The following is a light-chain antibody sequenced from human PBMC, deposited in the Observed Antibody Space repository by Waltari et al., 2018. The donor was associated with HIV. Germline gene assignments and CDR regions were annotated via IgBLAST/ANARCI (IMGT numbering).Light chain of an antibody. Sequence: DIVMTQSPLSLSVTQGEPASISCRSSQSLLHSNGYNYLDWYLQKPGQSPQLLIYLGTNRVSGVPDRFSGSGSGTDFTLKISRVEAEDVGVYYCMQAPERTFGQGTKVEIK. J-gene: IGKJ1*01. V-gene: IGKV2-28*01. CDR2: LGT. CDR1: QSLLHSNGYNY. CDR3: MQAPERT.